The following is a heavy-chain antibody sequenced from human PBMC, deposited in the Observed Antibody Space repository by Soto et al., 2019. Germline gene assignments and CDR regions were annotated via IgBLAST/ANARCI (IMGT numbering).Heavy chain of an antibody. Sequence: GASVKVSCKASGYTFTSYGISWVRQAPGQGLEWMGWISAYNGNTNYAQKLQDRITMTTDTSTSTAYMELRSLRSDDTAVYYCARDWVVGAEWYYGMDVWGQGTTVTVSS. J-gene: IGHJ6*02. CDR3: ARDWVVGAEWYYGMDV. CDR1: GYTFTSYG. V-gene: IGHV1-18*01. D-gene: IGHD1-26*01. CDR2: ISAYNGNT.